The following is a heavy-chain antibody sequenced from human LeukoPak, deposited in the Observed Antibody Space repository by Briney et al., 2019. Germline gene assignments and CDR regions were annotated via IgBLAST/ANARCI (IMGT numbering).Heavy chain of an antibody. CDR1: GFTFSRYW. V-gene: IGHV3-74*01. J-gene: IGHJ6*03. D-gene: IGHD6-6*01. CDR3: AKGGAARPGYMDV. CDR2: INSDGSTT. Sequence: GGSLRLSCAASGFTFSRYWMHWVRQAPGKGLVWVSRINSDGSTTTYADSVTGRFTISRDNSKNTLYLQMNSLRAEDTAVYYCAKGGAARPGYMDVWGKGTTVTVSS.